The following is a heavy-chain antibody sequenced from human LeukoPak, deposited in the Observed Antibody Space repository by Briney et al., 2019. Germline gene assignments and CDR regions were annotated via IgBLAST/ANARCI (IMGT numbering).Heavy chain of an antibody. J-gene: IGHJ4*02. CDR2: ISYDGSNK. Sequence: GGSLRLSCAASGFTFSSYGMRWVRQAPGKGLEWVAVISYDGSNKYYADSVKGRFTISRDNSKNTLYLQMNSLRAEDTAVYYCVSAVAGDYWGQGTLVTVSS. V-gene: IGHV3-30*03. D-gene: IGHD6-19*01. CDR3: VSAVAGDY. CDR1: GFTFSSYG.